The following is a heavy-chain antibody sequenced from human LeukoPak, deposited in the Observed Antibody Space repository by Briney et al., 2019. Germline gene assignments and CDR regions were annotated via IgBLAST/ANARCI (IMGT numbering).Heavy chain of an antibody. CDR3: ARQIEGGYHAFDI. V-gene: IGHV3-33*01. CDR2: IWFDGSNK. CDR1: GFTFSNYV. Sequence: PGGSLRLSCAASGFTFSNYVMHWVRQPPGKGLEWVAIIWFDGSNKYYADSVKGRFTISRDNARDTLYLQMSSLRAEDTAVYYCARQIEGGYHAFDIWGQGTMVPVSS. D-gene: IGHD3-16*02. J-gene: IGHJ3*02.